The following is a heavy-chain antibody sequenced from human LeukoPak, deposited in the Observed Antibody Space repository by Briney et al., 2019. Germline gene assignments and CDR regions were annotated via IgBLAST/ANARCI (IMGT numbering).Heavy chain of an antibody. V-gene: IGHV4-59*01. J-gene: IGHJ4*02. Sequence: PSETLSLTCTVSGGSISDFYWSWIRQPPGKGLEWLGYIYYTGTTNYNPSLESRVSISVDTSKNQFSLKLSSVTAADTAVYYCAGSIVATFYFDSWGQGTLVPVSS. CDR2: IYYTGTT. CDR3: AGSIVATFYFDS. CDR1: GGSISDFY. D-gene: IGHD5-12*01.